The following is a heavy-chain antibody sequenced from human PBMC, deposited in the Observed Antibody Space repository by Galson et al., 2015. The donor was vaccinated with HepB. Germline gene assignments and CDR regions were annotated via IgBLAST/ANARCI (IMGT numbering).Heavy chain of an antibody. CDR2: ISGSAATT. CDR1: GFTFTTYA. D-gene: IGHD3-10*01. V-gene: IGHV3-23*01. Sequence: SLRLSCAASGFTFTTYAMGWVRQAPGKGLEWVSSISGSAATTYHADPVKGRFTISRDNFKDTRYLQMNSLRVEDTAVYYCAKELEPSFYKGRRGNYYDYWGQGVLVTVSS. CDR3: AKELEPSFYKGRRGNYYDY. J-gene: IGHJ4*02.